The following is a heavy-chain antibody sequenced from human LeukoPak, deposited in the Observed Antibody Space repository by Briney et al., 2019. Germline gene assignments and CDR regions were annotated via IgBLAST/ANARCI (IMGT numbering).Heavy chain of an antibody. V-gene: IGHV3-7*03. CDR3: AKDGRRGFSFGPAAY. Sequence: GGSLRLSCAASGFTFSSYWMSWVRQAPGKGLEWVANIKQDGSEKYYVDSVKGRFAISGDNSKNTLYLQMNSLRAEDTAVYYCAKDGRRGFSFGPAAYWGQGTLVTVSS. CDR2: IKQDGSEK. CDR1: GFTFSSYW. J-gene: IGHJ4*02. D-gene: IGHD5-18*01.